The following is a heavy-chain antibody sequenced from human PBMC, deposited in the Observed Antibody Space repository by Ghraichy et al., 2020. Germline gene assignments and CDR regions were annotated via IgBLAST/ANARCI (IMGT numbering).Heavy chain of an antibody. J-gene: IGHJ6*03. V-gene: IGHV3-21*01. Sequence: LSLTCAASGFTFSSYSINWVRQAPGKGLEWVSSISSSSNYIYYADSVKGRFTISRDNAKNSLYLQMNSLRAEDTAVYYCARDSIAAAGPYYYYYMDVWGKGTTVTVSS. CDR1: GFTFSSYS. CDR2: ISSSSNYI. CDR3: ARDSIAAAGPYYYYYMDV. D-gene: IGHD6-13*01.